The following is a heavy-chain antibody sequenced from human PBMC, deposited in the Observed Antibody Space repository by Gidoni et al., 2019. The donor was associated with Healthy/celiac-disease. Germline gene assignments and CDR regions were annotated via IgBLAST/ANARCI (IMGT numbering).Heavy chain of an antibody. D-gene: IGHD4-17*01. V-gene: IGHV3-30-3*01. CDR1: GFTFSSYA. CDR3: ARDVDYGDYGGQGAFDI. J-gene: IGHJ3*02. CDR2: ISYDGSNK. Sequence: QVQLVESGGGVVQPGRSLRLSCAASGFTFSSYAMHWIRQAPGKGLEWLAVISYDGSNKYYADSVKGRFTISRDNSKNTLYLQMNSLRAEDTAVYYCARDVDYGDYGGQGAFDIWGQGTMVTVSS.